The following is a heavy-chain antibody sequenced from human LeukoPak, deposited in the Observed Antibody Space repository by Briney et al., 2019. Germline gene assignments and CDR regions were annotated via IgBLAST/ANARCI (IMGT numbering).Heavy chain of an antibody. CDR2: IWYDGSNK. CDR1: GFTFSNYG. CDR3: ARGRYGDVLFDY. V-gene: IGHV3-33*01. J-gene: IGHJ4*02. D-gene: IGHD4-17*01. Sequence: QPGGSLRLSYAASGFTFSNYGMHCVRQAPGKGLEWVAVIWYDGSNKFYADSVKGRFTISRDNSQNTLYLQMKSLRAEDTAVYYCARGRYGDVLFDYWGQGTLVTVSS.